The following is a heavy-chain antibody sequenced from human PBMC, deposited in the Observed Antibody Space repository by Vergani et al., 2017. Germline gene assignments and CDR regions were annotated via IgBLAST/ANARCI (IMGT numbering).Heavy chain of an antibody. J-gene: IGHJ6*02. V-gene: IGHV3-30*02. CDR2: IRYDGSNQ. D-gene: IGHD5-24*01. Sequence: QVQLVESGGGAVQPGGYLSLSCVASGFTFSSYGMQWVRQAPGKGLEWVAFIRYDGSNQYYADSVKGRFTISRDNSKNTLYLQRNSLRVEDTSVYYCGRGSDNYNWGQGAAVTVS. CDR1: GFTFSSYG. CDR3: GRGSDNYN.